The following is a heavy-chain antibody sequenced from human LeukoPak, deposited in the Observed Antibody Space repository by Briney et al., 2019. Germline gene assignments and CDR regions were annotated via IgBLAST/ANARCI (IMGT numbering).Heavy chain of an antibody. CDR2: ISGSGVST. Sequence: PGRSLRLSCAASGFTFSSYAMSWVRQAPGKGLEWVSSISGSGVSTYYADSVKGRFTISRDNSKNALYLQMNSLRAEDTAVYYCAKCGGSYCRAFDYWGQGTLVTVS. CDR3: AKCGGSYCRAFDY. V-gene: IGHV3-23*01. D-gene: IGHD1-26*01. J-gene: IGHJ4*02. CDR1: GFTFSSYA.